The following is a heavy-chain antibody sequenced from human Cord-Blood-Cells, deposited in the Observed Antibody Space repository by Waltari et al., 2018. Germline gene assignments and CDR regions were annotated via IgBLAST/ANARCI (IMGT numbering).Heavy chain of an antibody. CDR3: AASRFYMDFWSGPDY. Sequence: QMQLVQSGPEVKKPGTSVKVSCKASGFTFTSSAVQWVRQARGQRLEWIGWIGVGSGNTNYAQKFQERVTITRDMSTSTAYMELSSLRSEDTAVYYCAASRFYMDFWSGPDYWGQGTLVTVSS. CDR1: GFTFTSSA. V-gene: IGHV1-58*01. D-gene: IGHD3-3*01. J-gene: IGHJ4*02. CDR2: IGVGSGNT.